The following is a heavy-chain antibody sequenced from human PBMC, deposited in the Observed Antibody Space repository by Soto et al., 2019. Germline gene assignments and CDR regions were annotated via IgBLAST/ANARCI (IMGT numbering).Heavy chain of an antibody. D-gene: IGHD6-6*01. V-gene: IGHV1-2*04. CDR2: INPNSGGT. CDR1: GYTFTGYY. Sequence: QVQLVQSGAEVKKPGASVKVSCKASGYTFTGYYMHWVRQAPGQGLEWMGWINPNSGGTNYAQKCQGWVTMTRDASISTAYMELSRLRSDDTAVYYCARDLAGSSSSYYYYGMDVWGQGTTVTVSS. J-gene: IGHJ6*02. CDR3: ARDLAGSSSSYYYYGMDV.